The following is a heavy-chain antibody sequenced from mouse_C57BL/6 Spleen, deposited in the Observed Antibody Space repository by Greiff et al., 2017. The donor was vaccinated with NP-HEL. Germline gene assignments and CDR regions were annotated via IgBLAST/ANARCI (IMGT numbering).Heavy chain of an antibody. Sequence: EVHLVESGGGLVKPGGSLKLSCAASGFTFSSYSMSWVRQTPEKRLEWVATISDGGSYTYYPDNVKGRYTISRDNAKNNLYLQMSHLKSEDTAMYYCAREDRYGRSPGYFDVWGTGTTVTVSS. J-gene: IGHJ1*03. D-gene: IGHD1-1*01. CDR3: AREDRYGRSPGYFDV. CDR2: ISDGGSYT. CDR1: GFTFSSYS. V-gene: IGHV5-4*01.